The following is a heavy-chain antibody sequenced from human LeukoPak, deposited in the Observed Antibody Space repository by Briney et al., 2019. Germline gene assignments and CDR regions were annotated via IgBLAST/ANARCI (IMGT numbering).Heavy chain of an antibody. Sequence: GGSLRLSCAASGFTFSSYAMSWVCQAPGKGLEWVSAISGSGGSTYYADSVKGRFTISRDNSKNTLYLQMNSLRAEDTAVYYCAKAQFLGYSNSYYFDYWGQGTLVTVSS. V-gene: IGHV3-23*01. CDR2: ISGSGGST. D-gene: IGHD4-11*01. CDR1: GFTFSSYA. CDR3: AKAQFLGYSNSYYFDY. J-gene: IGHJ4*02.